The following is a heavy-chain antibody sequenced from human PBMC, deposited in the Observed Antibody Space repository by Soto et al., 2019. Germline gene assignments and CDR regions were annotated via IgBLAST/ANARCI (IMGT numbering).Heavy chain of an antibody. CDR1: GGSVSTGDYY. CDR2: IYYSASA. J-gene: IGHJ6*02. D-gene: IGHD2-21*02. V-gene: IGHV4-30-4*01. Sequence: QVQLQESRPGLVKPSQTLSLTCTVSGGSVSTGDYYWSWIRQSPGKGLEWIGYIYYSASAYYNPSLNSRVTISVDMAKNQFSLRLSSVTGADTAVYYCAREDVVTGAVDGWGQGTTVTVSS. CDR3: AREDVVTGAVDG.